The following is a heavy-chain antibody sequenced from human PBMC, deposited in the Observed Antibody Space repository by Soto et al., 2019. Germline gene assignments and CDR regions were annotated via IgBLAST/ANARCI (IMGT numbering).Heavy chain of an antibody. V-gene: IGHV1-69*04. CDR2: IIPILGIA. CDR1: GGTFSRYT. CDR3: AREITLLLWFGETVEMDV. Sequence: SVKVSCKASGGTFSRYTISWGRQAPGQGLEWMGRIIPILGIANYAQKFQGRVTITADKSTSTAYMELSSLRSEDTAVYYCAREITLLLWFGETVEMDVWGKGTTVTVSS. D-gene: IGHD3-10*01. J-gene: IGHJ6*04.